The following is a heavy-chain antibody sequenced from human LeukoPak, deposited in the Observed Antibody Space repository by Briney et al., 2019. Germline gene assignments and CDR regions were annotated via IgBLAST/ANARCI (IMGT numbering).Heavy chain of an antibody. V-gene: IGHV3-74*01. J-gene: IGHJ5*02. CDR1: GFTFSTYW. CDR3: ASHRVVRGVFDP. Sequence: GGSLRLSCAASGFTFSTYWMHWVRQAPGKGLLWVSRIDSDGSSATYADSVKGRFNISRDNAKNTLYLQMNSLRAEDTAVYYCASHRVVRGVFDPWGQGTLVTVSS. D-gene: IGHD3-10*01. CDR2: IDSDGSSA.